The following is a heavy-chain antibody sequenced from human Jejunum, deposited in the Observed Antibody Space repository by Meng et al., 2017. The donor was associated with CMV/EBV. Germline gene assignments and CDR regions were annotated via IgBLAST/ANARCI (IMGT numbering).Heavy chain of an antibody. CDR2: LSDSGSRT. Sequence: LRLSCIASGFTFSAYAMNWVRQAPGKGLQWVSGLSDSGSRTYYEDSVKGRFTISRDNSKNTQYLQMNSLRAEDTAVYYCARLSDSWGQGTLVTVSS. J-gene: IGHJ4*02. CDR1: GFTFSAYA. CDR3: ARLSDS. D-gene: IGHD2-15*01. V-gene: IGHV3-23*01.